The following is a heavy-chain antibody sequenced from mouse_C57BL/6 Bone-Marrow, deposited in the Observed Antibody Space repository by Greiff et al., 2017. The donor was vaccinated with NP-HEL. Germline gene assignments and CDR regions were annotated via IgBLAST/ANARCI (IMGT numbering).Heavy chain of an antibody. V-gene: IGHV14-3*01. D-gene: IGHD1-1*01. J-gene: IGHJ4*01. CDR1: GFNIKNTY. CDR2: IDPANGNT. CDR3: ARFYGSRRRAMDY. Sequence: VQLKQSVAELVRPGASVKLSCTASGFNIKNTYMHWVKQRPEQGLEWIGRIDPANGNTTYAPKFQGKATITADTSSNTAYLQLSSLTSEDTAIYYCARFYGSRRRAMDYWGQGTSVTVSS.